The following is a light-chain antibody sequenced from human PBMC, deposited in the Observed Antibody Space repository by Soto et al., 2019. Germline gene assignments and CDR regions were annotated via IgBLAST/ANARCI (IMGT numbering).Light chain of an antibody. CDR3: QQDNSFPLT. J-gene: IGKJ4*01. V-gene: IGKV1-5*01. CDR1: QSISSW. Sequence: IPLTQSPSTLSPSPGDRATITCRASQSISSWLAWYQQKPGKAPKLLIYDASSLESGVPSRFSGSGSGTEFTLTISSLQPEDFATYYCQQDNSFPLTFGGGTKVDIK. CDR2: DAS.